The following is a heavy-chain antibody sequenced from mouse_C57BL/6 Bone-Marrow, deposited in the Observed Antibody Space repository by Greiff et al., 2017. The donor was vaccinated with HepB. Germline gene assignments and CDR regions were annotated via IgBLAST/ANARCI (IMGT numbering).Heavy chain of an antibody. Sequence: QVQLQQPGAELVRPGTSVKLSCKASGYTFTSYWMHWVKQRPGQGLEWIGVIDPSDSYTNYNQKFKGKSTLTVDTSSTTASMQLSSLPSEDSAVCYCALPWFAYWGQGTLVTVSA. CDR1: GYTFTSYW. J-gene: IGHJ3*01. CDR2: IDPSDSYT. CDR3: ALPWFAY. V-gene: IGHV1-59*01.